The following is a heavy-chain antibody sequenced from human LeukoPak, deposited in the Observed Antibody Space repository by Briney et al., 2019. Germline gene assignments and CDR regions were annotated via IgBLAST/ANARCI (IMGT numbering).Heavy chain of an antibody. Sequence: SQTLSLTCAIPGDSVSSSSASWNWIRQSPSRGLEWLGRTYYRSKWYNDYTVSVKSRITINPDISKNQFSLQLNSVTPEDTAVYYCARDLPGITILYGMDVWGQGTTVTVS. CDR2: TYYRSKWYN. J-gene: IGHJ6*02. V-gene: IGHV6-1*01. D-gene: IGHD3-3*01. CDR3: ARDLPGITILYGMDV. CDR1: GDSVSSSSAS.